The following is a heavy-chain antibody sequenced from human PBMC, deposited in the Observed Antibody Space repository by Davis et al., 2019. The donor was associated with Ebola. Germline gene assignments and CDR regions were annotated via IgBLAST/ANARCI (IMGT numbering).Heavy chain of an antibody. J-gene: IGHJ4*02. Sequence: ETLSLTCTVSGGSISSYYWSWIRQPPGKGLEWVSVIYDQSTAYADAVRGRFIISRDKSNNTLYLEMSSLRVDDTAVYYCATTQWLREFDNWGQGTLVSVSS. V-gene: IGHV3-53*05. CDR1: GGSISSYY. CDR2: IYDQST. D-gene: IGHD6-19*01. CDR3: ATTQWLREFDN.